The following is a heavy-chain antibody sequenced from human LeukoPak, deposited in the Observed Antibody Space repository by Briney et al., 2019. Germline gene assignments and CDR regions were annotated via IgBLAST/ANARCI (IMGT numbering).Heavy chain of an antibody. D-gene: IGHD1-26*01. V-gene: IGHV4-39*01. J-gene: IGHJ4*02. CDR3: ARRTSNPVGAIDY. Sequence: PSETLSLTSTVSGGSISISNYYWGWIRQPPGRGLEWIGSISYSGTYYNPSLKSRLTISVDTSKNHFPLNLRSVTAADTAVYYCARRTSNPVGAIDYWGQGTLVTVSS. CDR2: ISYSGT. CDR1: GGSISISNYY.